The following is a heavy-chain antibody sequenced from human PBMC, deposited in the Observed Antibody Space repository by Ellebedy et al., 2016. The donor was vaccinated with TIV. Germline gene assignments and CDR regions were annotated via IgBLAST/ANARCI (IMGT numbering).Heavy chain of an antibody. CDR3: VRDSSSWDYFDP. CDR2: ISSTGAHI. D-gene: IGHD6-13*01. Sequence: GESLKISCAASGFTFSAYSMNWVRQAPGKGLEWVSSISSTGAHIYSADSLKGRFSISRDNTKKSLYLQMTSLRVEDTAVYYCVRDSSSWDYFDPWGQGTLVTVSS. J-gene: IGHJ4*02. V-gene: IGHV3-21*01. CDR1: GFTFSAYS.